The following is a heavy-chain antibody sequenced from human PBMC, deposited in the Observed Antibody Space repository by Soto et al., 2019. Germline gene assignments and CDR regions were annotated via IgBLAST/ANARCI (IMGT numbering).Heavy chain of an antibody. CDR2: IFAGDSDT. CDR3: ARSDGDYVFDH. V-gene: IGHV5-51*01. J-gene: IGHJ4*02. Sequence: PGESLKISCKASGYNFPRHWVAWVRQMPGKGLEWMGLIFAGDSDTGFSPSFQGQVTMSVDKSTSTAYLHWSSLKASDTAMYFCARSDGDYVFDHWGQGTLVTVSS. CDR1: GYNFPRHW. D-gene: IGHD4-17*01.